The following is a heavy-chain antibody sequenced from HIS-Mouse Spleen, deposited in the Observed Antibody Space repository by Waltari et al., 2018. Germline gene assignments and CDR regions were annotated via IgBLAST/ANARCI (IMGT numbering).Heavy chain of an antibody. V-gene: IGHV4-38-2*02. D-gene: IGHD7-27*01. J-gene: IGHJ3*02. CDR1: GYSISSGYY. CDR2: IYHSGNT. CDR3: ARGTGDLAFDI. Sequence: QVHLQESGPGLVKPSETLSLTCTVSGYSISSGYYWGWIRQPPGKGLDWIGSIYHSGNTDYNPSLKGRVTISVDTSKNQFSLKLSAVTAADTAVYYCARGTGDLAFDIWGQGTMVTVSS.